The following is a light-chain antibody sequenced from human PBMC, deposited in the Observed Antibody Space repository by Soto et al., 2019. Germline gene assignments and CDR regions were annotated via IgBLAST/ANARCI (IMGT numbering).Light chain of an antibody. CDR3: QQSYSTWT. Sequence: DIQLTQSPSSLSASVGDKVTITCRASQSIRSYLNWVQQKPGKAPKLLIYAASTLQSGVPSRFSGSGSGTDFTLTISSLQPEDFATYYCQQSYSTWTFGQGTKVDIK. V-gene: IGKV1-39*01. CDR2: AAS. J-gene: IGKJ1*01. CDR1: QSIRSY.